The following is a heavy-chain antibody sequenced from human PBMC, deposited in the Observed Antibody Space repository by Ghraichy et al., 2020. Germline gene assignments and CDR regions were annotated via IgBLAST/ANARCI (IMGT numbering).Heavy chain of an antibody. Sequence: GGSLRLSCAASGFTFSKYAMSWVRQAPGKGLEWVSLISGSGDSTYYADSVKGRFTISRDSPKNTLYLQMSSLRAEDTALYYCAKGFSSTSCHGLCHYYVMDVWGQGTTVTVSS. V-gene: IGHV3-23*01. D-gene: IGHD2-2*01. J-gene: IGHJ6*02. CDR2: ISGSGDST. CDR3: AKGFSSTSCHGLCHYYVMDV. CDR1: GFTFSKYA.